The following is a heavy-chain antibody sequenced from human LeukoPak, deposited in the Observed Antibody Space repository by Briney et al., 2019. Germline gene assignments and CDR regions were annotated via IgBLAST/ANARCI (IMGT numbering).Heavy chain of an antibody. D-gene: IGHD5-18*01. CDR2: ISSSSSYI. CDR1: GFTFSSHG. Sequence: GGTLRLSCAASGFTFSSHGMSWVRQAPGKGLEWVSCISSSSSYIYYADSVKGRFTISRDNAKNSLYLQMNSLRAEDTAMYYCARIQSAYSYGYDPFDYWGQGTLVTVSS. CDR3: ARIQSAYSYGYDPFDY. J-gene: IGHJ4*02. V-gene: IGHV3-21*01.